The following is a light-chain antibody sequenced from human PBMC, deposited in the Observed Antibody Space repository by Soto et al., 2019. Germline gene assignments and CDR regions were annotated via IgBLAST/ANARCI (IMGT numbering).Light chain of an antibody. Sequence: IMLRQSPGTLSLSPGESATLSYRASQSVDSAYLAWYQQRRGQGPRLLIYDISTRATGIPTRFSGSGSGTEFTLTISSLQSEDFAVYYCQQYGSSGTFGQGTKVDI. CDR1: QSVDSAY. V-gene: IGKV3-20*01. J-gene: IGKJ1*01. CDR3: QQYGSSGT. CDR2: DIS.